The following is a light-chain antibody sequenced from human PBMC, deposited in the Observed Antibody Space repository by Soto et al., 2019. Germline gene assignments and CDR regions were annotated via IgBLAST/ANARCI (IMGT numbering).Light chain of an antibody. CDR3: VSYTSRTTYV. Sequence: QSVLTQPASVSGSPGQSITISCTGTSSDVGGYKYVSWYQQHSGKAPKLMIYDVTNRPSGVSNRFSGSKSGSTASLIISRLQTEDEADYYCVSYTSRTTYVFVTGTKVTVL. CDR1: SSDVGGYKY. J-gene: IGLJ1*01. CDR2: DVT. V-gene: IGLV2-14*01.